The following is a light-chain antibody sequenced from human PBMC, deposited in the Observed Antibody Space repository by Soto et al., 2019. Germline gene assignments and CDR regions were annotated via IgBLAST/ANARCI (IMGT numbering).Light chain of an antibody. CDR2: RAS. CDR3: HQYNNWPPWT. V-gene: IGKV1-5*03. CDR1: QSISGW. J-gene: IGKJ1*01. Sequence: IQMTQSPSTLSASVGDRVAITCRASQSISGWLAWYQQEPGKAPKLLIYRASSLESGVPSRFSGSASGTEFTLTISSLQSEDFAVYYCHQYNNWPPWTFGQGTKVDIK.